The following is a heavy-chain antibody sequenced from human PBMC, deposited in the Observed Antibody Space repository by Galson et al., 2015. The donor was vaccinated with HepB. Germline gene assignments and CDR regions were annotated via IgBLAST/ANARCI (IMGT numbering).Heavy chain of an antibody. V-gene: IGHV3-30*02. J-gene: IGHJ6*02. CDR1: GFTFSSYG. Sequence: SLRLSCAASGFTFSSYGMHWVRQAPGKGLEWVAVIRYDGSNKYYADSVKGRFTISRDNSKNTLYLQMNSLRAEDTAVYYCAKDYDGMDVWGQGTTVTVSS. CDR2: IRYDGSNK. D-gene: IGHD3-16*01. CDR3: AKDYDGMDV.